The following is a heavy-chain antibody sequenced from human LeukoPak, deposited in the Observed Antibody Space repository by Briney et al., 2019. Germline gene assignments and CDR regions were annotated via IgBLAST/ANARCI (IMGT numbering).Heavy chain of an antibody. Sequence: SETLSLTCAVSGGSISSSNWWSWVRQPPGKGLEWIGEIYHSGSTNYNPSLKSRVTISVDKSKNQFSLKLSSVTAADTAVYYCARVPIAAAGLALYGMDVWGQGTTVTVSS. J-gene: IGHJ6*02. V-gene: IGHV4-4*02. CDR1: GGSISSSNW. D-gene: IGHD6-13*01. CDR3: ARVPIAAAGLALYGMDV. CDR2: IYHSGST.